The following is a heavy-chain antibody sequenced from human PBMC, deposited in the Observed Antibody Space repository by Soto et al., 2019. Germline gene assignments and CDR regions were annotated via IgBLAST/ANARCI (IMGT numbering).Heavy chain of an antibody. CDR1: GFTFSSYS. D-gene: IGHD6-19*01. V-gene: IGHV3-48*01. CDR2: ISSSSSTI. J-gene: IGHJ4*02. CDR3: ATDYHTTIAVAVHFDC. Sequence: PGGSLRLSCAASGFTFSSYSMNWVRQAPGKGLEWVSYISSSSSTIYYADSVKGRFTISRDNAKNTLYLQMNSLRAEDTAVYYCATDYHTTIAVAVHFDCWGQGTLVTVSS.